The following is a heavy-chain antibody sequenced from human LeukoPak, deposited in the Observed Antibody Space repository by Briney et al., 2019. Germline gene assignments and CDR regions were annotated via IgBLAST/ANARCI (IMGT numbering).Heavy chain of an antibody. CDR2: ISGSGGST. Sequence: GGSLRLSCAASGFTFSSYAMSWVRQAPGKGLEWVSAISGSGGSTYYADSVKGRFTISRDNSKNTLYLQMNSLRAEDTAVYYCAKEGRYCSSTSCYTRAFDIWGQGTMVTVSS. CDR1: GFTFSSYA. CDR3: AKEGRYCSSTSCYTRAFDI. V-gene: IGHV3-23*01. J-gene: IGHJ3*02. D-gene: IGHD2-2*02.